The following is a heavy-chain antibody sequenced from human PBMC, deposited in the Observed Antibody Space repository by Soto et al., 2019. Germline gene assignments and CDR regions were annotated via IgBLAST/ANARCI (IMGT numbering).Heavy chain of an antibody. CDR3: ASMGYHYGSGSYPLDY. CDR1: GGSISSYY. D-gene: IGHD3-10*01. Sequence: QVQLQESGPGLVKPSETLSLTCTVSGGSISSYYWTWIRQPPGKGLEWIGFMYNSGRTHYNPSLKSRVTIALDTSTNLFSLNLRSVPAADTAVYYCASMGYHYGSGSYPLDYWGQGTLVTVSS. CDR2: MYNSGRT. V-gene: IGHV4-4*08. J-gene: IGHJ4*02.